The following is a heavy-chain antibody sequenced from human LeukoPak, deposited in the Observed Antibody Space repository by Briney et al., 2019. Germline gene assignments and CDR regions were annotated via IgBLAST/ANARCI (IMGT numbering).Heavy chain of an antibody. V-gene: IGHV3-30-3*01. Sequence: GASLKISCASSGFTFSSYAMHWVRQAPGKGLEWVAVISYDGSNKYYADSVKGRFTISRDNSKNTLYLQMNSLRAEDTAVYYCARDWAIAAAGTYYYGMDVWGQGTTVTVSS. CDR3: ARDWAIAAAGTYYYGMDV. D-gene: IGHD6-13*01. J-gene: IGHJ6*02. CDR2: ISYDGSNK. CDR1: GFTFSSYA.